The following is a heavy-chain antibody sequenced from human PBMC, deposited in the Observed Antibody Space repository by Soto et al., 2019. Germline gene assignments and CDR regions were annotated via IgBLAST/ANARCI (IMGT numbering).Heavy chain of an antibody. Sequence: PGGALRLSCPASGFNFNSNVMSWVRQAPGKGLEWLAIIRDDGVTTYYAASVKGRFTISRDNSMNTLYLQMKSLRAEDTAVYYCAKTYVAWANFPFGSWGQGIQVTVSS. CDR2: IRDDGVTT. D-gene: IGHD2-21*01. CDR1: GFNFNSNV. V-gene: IGHV3-23*01. J-gene: IGHJ4*02. CDR3: AKTYVAWANFPFGS.